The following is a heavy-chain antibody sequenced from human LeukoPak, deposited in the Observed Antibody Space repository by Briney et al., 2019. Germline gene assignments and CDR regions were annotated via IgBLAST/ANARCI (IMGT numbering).Heavy chain of an antibody. D-gene: IGHD5-24*01. Sequence: ASVKVSCKASGGTFSSYAISWVRQAPGQGLEWMGIINPSGGSTSYAQKFQGRVTMTRDMSTSTVYMELSSLRSEDTAVYYCARDRRDGYNYDYYYYMDVWGKGATVTVSS. V-gene: IGHV1-46*01. CDR3: ARDRRDGYNYDYYYYMDV. J-gene: IGHJ6*03. CDR1: GGTFSSYA. CDR2: INPSGGST.